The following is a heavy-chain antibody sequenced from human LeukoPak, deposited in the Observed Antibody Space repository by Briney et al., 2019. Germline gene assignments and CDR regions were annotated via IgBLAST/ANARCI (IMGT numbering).Heavy chain of an antibody. CDR2: IYSGGST. V-gene: IGHV3-NL1*01. CDR3: ARTTVLRFLEWFFDY. J-gene: IGHJ4*02. Sequence: GGSLRLSCAASGFTFSSYGMHWVRQAPGKGLEWVSVIYSGGSTYYADSVKGRFTISRDNSKNTLYLQMNSLRAEDTAVYYCARTTVLRFLEWFFDYWGQGTLVTVSS. CDR1: GFTFSSYG. D-gene: IGHD3-3*01.